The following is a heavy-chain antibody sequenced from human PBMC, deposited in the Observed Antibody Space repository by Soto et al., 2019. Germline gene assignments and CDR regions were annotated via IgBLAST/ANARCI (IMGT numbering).Heavy chain of an antibody. J-gene: IGHJ4*02. CDR2: FFYSGST. CDR1: GGSISSYY. D-gene: IGHD1-26*01. CDR3: ARGRYPSIDY. Sequence: PSETLSLTCTVSGGSISSYYWSWIRQPPGKGLEWIGYFFYSGSTNYNPSLKSRVTISVDTSKNQFSLKLNSVTAADTAVYYCARGRYPSIDYWGQRTLVTVS. V-gene: IGHV4-59*01.